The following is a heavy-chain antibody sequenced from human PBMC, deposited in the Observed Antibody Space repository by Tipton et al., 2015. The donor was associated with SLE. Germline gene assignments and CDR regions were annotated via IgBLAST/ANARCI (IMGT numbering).Heavy chain of an antibody. CDR1: GGSISSTGYY. J-gene: IGHJ6*03. CDR3: ARGGGCSSTSCYRGNQRYYYYMDV. D-gene: IGHD2-2*01. V-gene: IGHV4-39*07. CDR2: VYYSGST. Sequence: TLSLTCTVSGGSISSTGYYWGWIRQPPGKGLEWIGNVYYSGSTFYNPSLKSRVTISVDTSENQFSLQLSSVTAADTAVYYCARGGGCSSTSCYRGNQRYYYYMDVWGKGTTVTVSS.